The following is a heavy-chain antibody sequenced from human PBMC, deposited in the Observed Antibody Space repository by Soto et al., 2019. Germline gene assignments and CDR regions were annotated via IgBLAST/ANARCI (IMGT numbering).Heavy chain of an antibody. CDR2: ISSDGSNK. V-gene: IGHV3-30*18. J-gene: IGHJ4*02. D-gene: IGHD2-21*02. CDR1: GFTFSSYC. CDR3: AKGGVNCGDDCQLYYFDY. Sequence: PGGSLRLSCAASGFTFSSYCMHWVRQAPGKGLEWVAVISSDGSNKYYTDSVKGRFTISIDNSKSTLYLQMNSLRAEDTAVYYCAKGGVNCGDDCQLYYFDYWGQGTLVTVSS.